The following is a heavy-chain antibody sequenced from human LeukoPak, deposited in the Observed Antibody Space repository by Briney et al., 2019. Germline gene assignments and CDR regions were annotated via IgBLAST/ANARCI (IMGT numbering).Heavy chain of an antibody. CDR3: AKDRSIAVAGTLGMDV. V-gene: IGHV3-23*01. CDR2: ISGSGGST. CDR1: GFTFSSYA. Sequence: GSLRLSCAASGFTFSSYAMSWVRQAPGKGLEWVSAISGSGGSTYYADSVKGRFTISRDNSKNTLYLQMNSLRAEDTAVYYCAKDRSIAVAGTLGMDVWGQGTTVTVSS. D-gene: IGHD6-19*01. J-gene: IGHJ6*02.